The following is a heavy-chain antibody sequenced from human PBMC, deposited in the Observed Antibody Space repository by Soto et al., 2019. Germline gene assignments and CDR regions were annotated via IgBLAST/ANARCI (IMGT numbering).Heavy chain of an antibody. D-gene: IGHD5-18*01. V-gene: IGHV4-34*01. J-gene: IGHJ6*02. CDR1: GGSFSCYY. CDR3: ANCGYSYGYRYYYYYGVDG. Sequence: ASETLSLTCAVYGGSFSCYYWSWIRQPPGKGLEWIGEINPSGSTNYNPSLKSRVTISVDTSKNQFSLKLSSVTAADTGVYYCANCGYSYGYRYYYYYGVDGWGQGTTVT. CDR2: INPSGST.